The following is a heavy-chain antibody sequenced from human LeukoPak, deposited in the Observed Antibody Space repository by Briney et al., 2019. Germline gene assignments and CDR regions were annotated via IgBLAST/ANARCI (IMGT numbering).Heavy chain of an antibody. CDR1: GYTFITYG. V-gene: IGHV1-18*04. D-gene: IGHD6-19*01. CDR3: ARDRRYSSISPFDT. Sequence: ASVKVAGKASGYTFITYGISWVRQAPGQGLEWMGWISADNGNTNYGQKVQGRVTMSTDTSTSTAYMELRSLRSDDTAVYYCARDRRYSSISPFDTWGQGTLVTVSS. J-gene: IGHJ4*02. CDR2: ISADNGNT.